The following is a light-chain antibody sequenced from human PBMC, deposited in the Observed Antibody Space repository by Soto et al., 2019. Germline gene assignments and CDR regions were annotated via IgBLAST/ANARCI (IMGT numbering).Light chain of an antibody. V-gene: IGKV1-39*01. Sequence: DIRMPQSPSSLSASVGDTVTITCRASQGISDYLSWFQHKPGEAPKLLIYTASSLQGGVPLRFSGAGSRTDFSLTISGLQPEDSATYYCQQTYTFPWTFGQGTKVDSK. J-gene: IGKJ1*01. CDR1: QGISDY. CDR3: QQTYTFPWT. CDR2: TAS.